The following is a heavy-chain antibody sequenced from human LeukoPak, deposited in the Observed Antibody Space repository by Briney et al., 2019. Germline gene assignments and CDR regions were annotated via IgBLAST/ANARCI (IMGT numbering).Heavy chain of an antibody. J-gene: IGHJ4*02. D-gene: IGHD6-19*01. Sequence: GGSLRLSCAASGVNVRSNYMSWVRQAPGKGLEWVSSISSSSSYIYYADSVKGRFTISRDNAKNSLYLQMNSLRAEDTAVYYCARVAVAADYWGQGTLVTVSS. CDR3: ARVAVAADY. CDR1: GVNVRSNY. V-gene: IGHV3-21*01. CDR2: ISSSSSYI.